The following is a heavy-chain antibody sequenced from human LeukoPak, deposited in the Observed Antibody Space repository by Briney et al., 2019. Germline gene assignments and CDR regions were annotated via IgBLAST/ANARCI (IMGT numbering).Heavy chain of an antibody. J-gene: IGHJ4*02. CDR3: ARASFDFWSGYYFY. CDR2: IYYSGST. D-gene: IGHD3-3*01. CDR1: GGSISSYY. Sequence: SETLSLTCTVSGGSISSYYWSWIRQPPGKGLEWIGYIYYSGSTNYNPSLKSRVTISVDTSKNQFSLKLSSVTAADTAVYYCARASFDFWSGYYFYWGQGTLVTVSS. V-gene: IGHV4-59*01.